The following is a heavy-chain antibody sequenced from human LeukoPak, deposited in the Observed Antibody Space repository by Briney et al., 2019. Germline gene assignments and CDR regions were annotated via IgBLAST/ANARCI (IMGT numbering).Heavy chain of an antibody. Sequence: PSETLSLTCAVSGGSISTYYWSWIRQPPGRGLEGIGYIHYSGSTNINASRKSRVTISVDTSKNQFSLTLTSVTAAHTAVYYCARADTWPYFFDYWGQGTLVTVSS. J-gene: IGHJ4*02. D-gene: IGHD3-16*01. CDR1: GGSISTYY. CDR2: IHYSGST. V-gene: IGHV4-59*01. CDR3: ARADTWPYFFDY.